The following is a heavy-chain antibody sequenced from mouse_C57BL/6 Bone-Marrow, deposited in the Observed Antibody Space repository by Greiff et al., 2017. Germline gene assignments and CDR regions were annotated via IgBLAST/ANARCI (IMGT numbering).Heavy chain of an antibody. Sequence: QVQLQQPGAELVMPGASVKLSCKASGYTFTSYWMHWVKQRPGQGLEWIGEIDPSDSYTNYNQKFKGKSTLTVDKSSSTAYMQRSSLPSEDSAVYYCAREDNGHTEVWGTGTTVTVSS. V-gene: IGHV1-69*01. CDR1: GYTFTSYW. CDR2: IDPSDSYT. J-gene: IGHJ1*03. CDR3: AREDNGHTEV. D-gene: IGHD3-3*01.